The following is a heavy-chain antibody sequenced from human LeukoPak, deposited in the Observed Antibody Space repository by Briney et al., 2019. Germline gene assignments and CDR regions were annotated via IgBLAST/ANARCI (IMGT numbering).Heavy chain of an antibody. CDR3: TRDDPSRAFDY. CDR1: GFTFSSYG. J-gene: IGHJ4*02. D-gene: IGHD2-2*01. Sequence: PGGSLRLSCAASGFTFSSYGMHWVRQAPGKGLEWVAVISYDGSNKYYADSVKGRFTISRDNSKNTLYLQMNSLRAEDTAVYYCTRDDPSRAFDYWGQGTLVTVSS. CDR2: ISYDGSNK. V-gene: IGHV3-30*03.